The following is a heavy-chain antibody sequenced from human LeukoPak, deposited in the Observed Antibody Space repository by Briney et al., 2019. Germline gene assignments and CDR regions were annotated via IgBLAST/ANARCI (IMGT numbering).Heavy chain of an antibody. CDR1: GDSISSSSYY. V-gene: IGHV4-39*01. J-gene: IGHJ4*02. CDR3: ASSFYSGWYYVY. Sequence: SETLSLTCTVSGDSISSSSYYWGWIRQPPGKGLEWIGSIYYSGSTYYNPSLKSRVTISVDTSKNQFSLKLSSVTAADTAVYYCASSFYSGWYYVYWGQGTLVTVSS. D-gene: IGHD6-19*01. CDR2: IYYSGST.